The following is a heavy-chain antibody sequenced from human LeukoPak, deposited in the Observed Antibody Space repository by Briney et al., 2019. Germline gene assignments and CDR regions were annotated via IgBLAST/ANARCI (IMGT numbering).Heavy chain of an antibody. Sequence: GGSLRLSCAASGFTFDNYAINWVRQAPGKGLEWLSYIRGGGAVTRYSDSVKGRFTISRDNSKNTLYLQMNHLRAEDTAIYYCAKCSASYYNDAFDIWGRGKMVTVSS. V-gene: IGHV3-23*01. CDR1: GFTFDNYA. D-gene: IGHD3-10*02. CDR3: AKCSASYYNDAFDI. J-gene: IGHJ3*02. CDR2: IRGGGAVT.